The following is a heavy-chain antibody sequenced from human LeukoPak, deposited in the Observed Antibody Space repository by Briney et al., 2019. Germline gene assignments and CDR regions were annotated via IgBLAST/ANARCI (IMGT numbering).Heavy chain of an antibody. J-gene: IGHJ5*02. D-gene: IGHD2-2*01. CDR2: ISAYNGNT. V-gene: IGHV1-18*01. Sequence: ASVKVSCKASGYTFTSYGINWVRQAPGQGLEWMGWISAYNGNTNYAQKLQGRVTMTTDTSTSTAYMELRSLRSDDTAVYYCARDPSNTSGRMTWFGPWGQGTLVTVSS. CDR3: ARDPSNTSGRMTWFGP. CDR1: GYTFTSYG.